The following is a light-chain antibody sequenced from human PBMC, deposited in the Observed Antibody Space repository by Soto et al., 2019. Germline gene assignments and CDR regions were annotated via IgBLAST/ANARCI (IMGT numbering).Light chain of an antibody. CDR1: QSVSGRY. J-gene: IGKJ1*01. V-gene: IGKV3-20*01. CDR3: QQYGSTPWT. CDR2: GAS. Sequence: EIVLTQSPGTLSLSPGERATLSCRASQSVSGRYLAWYQQKPGQAPRPLIYGASSRASGIPDRFSGSGSGTDFTLTISRLEPVDFAVYYCQQYGSTPWTFGQGTKVEIK.